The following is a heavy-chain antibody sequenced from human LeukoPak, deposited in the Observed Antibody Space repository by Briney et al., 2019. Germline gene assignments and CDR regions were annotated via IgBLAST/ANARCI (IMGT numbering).Heavy chain of an antibody. V-gene: IGHV4-38-2*02. CDR1: GYSISSGYY. Sequence: SETLTLTCAVSGYSISSGYYWGWIRQPPGKGLEWIGSIYHSGSTYYNPSLKSRVTISVDTSKNQFSLKLSSVTAADTAVYYCARDWGFVVAASYYFDYWGQGTLVTVSS. D-gene: IGHD2-15*01. CDR2: IYHSGST. J-gene: IGHJ4*02. CDR3: ARDWGFVVAASYYFDY.